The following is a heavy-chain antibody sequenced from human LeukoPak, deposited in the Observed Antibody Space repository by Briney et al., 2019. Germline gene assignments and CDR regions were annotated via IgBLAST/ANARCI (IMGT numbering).Heavy chain of an antibody. Sequence: SETLSLTCTVSGGSISSYYWSWIRQPPGKGLEWIGYIYYSGTTNYNPSLKSRVTISVDTSKNQFSLKLSSVTAADTAVYYCARSLSMTTYYDWFDPWGQGTLVTVSS. J-gene: IGHJ5*02. CDR1: GGSISSYY. CDR3: ARSLSMTTYYDWFDP. V-gene: IGHV4-59*01. D-gene: IGHD3-16*01. CDR2: IYYSGTT.